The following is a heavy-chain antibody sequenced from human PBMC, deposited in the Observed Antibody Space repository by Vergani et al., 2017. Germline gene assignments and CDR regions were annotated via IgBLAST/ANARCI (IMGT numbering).Heavy chain of an antibody. Sequence: QVQLQESGPGLVKPSQTLSLTCTVSGGSISSGGYYWSWIRPHPGKGLEWIGYIYYSGSTYYNPSLKSRVTISVDTSKNQFSLKLSSVTAADTAVYYCARDANVDPAAAGTGWFDPWGQGTLVTVSS. CDR2: IYYSGST. V-gene: IGHV4-31*03. J-gene: IGHJ5*02. CDR1: GGSISSGGYY. CDR3: ARDANVDPAAAGTGWFDP. D-gene: IGHD6-13*01.